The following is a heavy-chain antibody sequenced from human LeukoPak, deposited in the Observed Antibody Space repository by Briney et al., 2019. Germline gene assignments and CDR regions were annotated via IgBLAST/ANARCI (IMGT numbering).Heavy chain of an antibody. J-gene: IGHJ4*02. D-gene: IGHD3-3*01. CDR1: GGTFSSYA. V-gene: IGHV1-18*01. CDR2: ISAYNGNT. CDR3: ARDEKPVAERNFWSGERYFDY. Sequence: GASVKVSCKASGGTFSSYAISWVRQAPGQGLEWMGWISAYNGNTNYAQKLQGRVTMTTDTSTSTAYMELRSLRSDDTAGYYFARDEKPVAERNFWSGERYFDYWGQGTPATVSS.